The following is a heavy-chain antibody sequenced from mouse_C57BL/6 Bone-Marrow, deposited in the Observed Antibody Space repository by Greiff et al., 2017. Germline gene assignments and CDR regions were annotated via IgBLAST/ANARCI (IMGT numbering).Heavy chain of an antibody. CDR2: INPSSGYT. CDR1: GYTFTSYT. J-gene: IGHJ2*01. CDR3: ARGDSEKGLDY. V-gene: IGHV1-4*01. Sequence: VQLVESGAELARPGASVKMSCKASGYTFTSYTMHWVKQRPGQGLEWIGYINPSSGYTNYNQKFKDKATLTADKSSSTAYMQLSSLTSEDSAVYYCARGDSEKGLDYWGQGTTLTVSS.